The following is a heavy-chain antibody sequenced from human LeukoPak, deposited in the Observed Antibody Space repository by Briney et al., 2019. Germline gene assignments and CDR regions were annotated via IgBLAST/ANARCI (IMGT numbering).Heavy chain of an antibody. CDR3: ARSGGEYYYDSSGPYFDY. CDR2: ISYDGSNK. J-gene: IGHJ4*02. D-gene: IGHD3-22*01. V-gene: IGHV3-30-3*01. CDR1: GFTFSSYA. Sequence: GGSLRLSCAASGFTFSSYAMHWVRQAPGKGLEWVAVISYDGSNKYYADSVKGRFTISRDNSKNTLYLQMNSLRAEDTAVYYCARSGGEYYYDSSGPYFDYWGQGTLVTVSS.